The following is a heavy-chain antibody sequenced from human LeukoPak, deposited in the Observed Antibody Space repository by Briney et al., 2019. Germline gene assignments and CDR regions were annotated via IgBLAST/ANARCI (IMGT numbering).Heavy chain of an antibody. J-gene: IGHJ4*02. CDR1: GYTFTGYY. Sequence: ASVKVSCKASGYTFTGYYMHWVRQAPGQGLEWMGWINPNSGGTNYAQKFQGRVTMTRDTSISTAYMELSRLRSDDTAVYYCAMPGAAAAGTGGGDYWGQGTLVTVSS. V-gene: IGHV1-2*02. D-gene: IGHD6-13*01. CDR2: INPNSGGT. CDR3: AMPGAAAAGTGGGDY.